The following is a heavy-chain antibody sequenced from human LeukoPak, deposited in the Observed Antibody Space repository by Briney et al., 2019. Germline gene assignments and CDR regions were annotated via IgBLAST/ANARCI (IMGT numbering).Heavy chain of an antibody. CDR2: IYSGGST. CDR1: GFTVSSNY. V-gene: IGHV3-66*01. D-gene: IGHD3-22*01. CDR3: ARDRVITMSAFDT. Sequence: GGSLRLSCAASGFTVSSNYMSWVRQAPGKGLEWVSVIYSGGSTYYADSVKGRFTISRDNSKNTLYLQMNSLRAEDTAVYYCARDRVITMSAFDTWGQGTMVTVSS. J-gene: IGHJ3*02.